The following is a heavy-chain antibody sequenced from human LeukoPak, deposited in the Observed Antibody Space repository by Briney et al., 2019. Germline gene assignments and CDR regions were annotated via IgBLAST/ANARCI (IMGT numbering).Heavy chain of an antibody. D-gene: IGHD2-15*01. Sequence: GGSLRLSCAASGFTFRNYWMGWVRQAPGKGLEWVANTKPDGSAEYYADPVRGRFTTSRDNANNFLYLQMNSLRAEDTAVYYCARDGGLNTNFDCWGQGTLVTVSS. CDR1: GFTFRNYW. CDR2: TKPDGSAE. V-gene: IGHV3-7*01. CDR3: ARDGGLNTNFDC. J-gene: IGHJ4*02.